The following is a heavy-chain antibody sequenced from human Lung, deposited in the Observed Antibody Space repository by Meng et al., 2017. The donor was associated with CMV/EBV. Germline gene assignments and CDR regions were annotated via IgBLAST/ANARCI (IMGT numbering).Heavy chain of an antibody. D-gene: IGHD5-12*01. J-gene: IGHJ4*02. Sequence: ASXXVSRKASGYTFTGYYMHWVRQAPGQGLEWMGWINPNSGGTNYAQKFQGRVTMTRDTSISTAYMELSRLRSDDTAVYYCAREFTVATSLGGQGTLVTGAS. CDR3: AREFTVATSL. CDR2: INPNSGGT. V-gene: IGHV1-2*02. CDR1: GYTFTGYY.